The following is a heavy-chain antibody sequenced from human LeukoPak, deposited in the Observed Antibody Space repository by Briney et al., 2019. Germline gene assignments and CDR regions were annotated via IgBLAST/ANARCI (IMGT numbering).Heavy chain of an antibody. J-gene: IGHJ4*02. V-gene: IGHV1-18*01. CDR2: ISAYNSNT. CDR3: ARSENLRYFDWYDY. Sequence: ASVKVSGKASGYTFTSYGIRWVRQAPGQGLEWMGWISAYNSNTNYAQKLQGRVTMTTDTSTSTAYMELRSLRSDDTAVYYCARSENLRYFDWYDYWGQGTLVTVSS. CDR1: GYTFTSYG. D-gene: IGHD3-9*01.